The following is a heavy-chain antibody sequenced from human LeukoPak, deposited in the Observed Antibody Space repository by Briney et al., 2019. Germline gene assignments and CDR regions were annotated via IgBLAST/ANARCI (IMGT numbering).Heavy chain of an antibody. V-gene: IGHV4-4*02. D-gene: IGHD3-9*01. J-gene: IGHJ4*02. CDR1: GGSIIRIIW. CDR3: ATYYDILTGYTFDS. Sequence: SETLSLTCAVSGGSIIRIIWWSWVRQSPEKGLEWIGEIGHTGDTNYSPSLKSRVSMSVDKSKNQFSLTLTSVTAADTAVYYCATYYDILTGYTFDSWGQGTLVTVSS. CDR2: IGHTGDT.